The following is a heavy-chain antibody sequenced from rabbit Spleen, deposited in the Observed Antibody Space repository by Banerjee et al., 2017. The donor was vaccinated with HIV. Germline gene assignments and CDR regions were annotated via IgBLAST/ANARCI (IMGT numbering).Heavy chain of an antibody. D-gene: IGHD2-1*01. V-gene: IGHV1S40*01. CDR2: IATASGST. J-gene: IGHJ4*01. CDR3: ARDRDGGGAGDGWDL. Sequence: QSLEESGGDLVKPGASLTLTCTASGVSFSSSDWICWVRQAPGKGLEWIGCIATASGSTYYASWAKGRFTISKTSSTTLDLKMTSLTAADTATYFCARDRDGGGAGDGWDLWGPGTLVTVS. CDR1: GVSFSSSDW.